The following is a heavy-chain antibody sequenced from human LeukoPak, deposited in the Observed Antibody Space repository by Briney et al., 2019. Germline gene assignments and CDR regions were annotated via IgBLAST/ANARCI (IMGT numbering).Heavy chain of an antibody. CDR1: EYSFTSYW. J-gene: IGHJ4*02. V-gene: IGHV5-10-1*01. CDR3: ARHLRGSGSYFDY. D-gene: IGHD3-10*01. CDR2: IDPSDSYT. Sequence: GESLKISCKGSEYSFTSYWISWVRQMPGKGLEWMGRIDPSDSYTNYSPSFQGHVTISVDKSISTAFLRWSSLKASDTAMYYCARHLRGSGSYFDYWGQGTLVTVSS.